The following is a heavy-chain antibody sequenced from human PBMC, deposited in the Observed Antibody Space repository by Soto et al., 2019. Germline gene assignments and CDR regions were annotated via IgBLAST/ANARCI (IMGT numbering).Heavy chain of an antibody. Sequence: GSLRLSCAASGFTFRGYWMSWVRQAPGKGLEWVASIKQDGSEIYYVDSAKGRFTISRDNAKNSLYLQMDSLRVEDTAVYYCARWEAHYRSRSYAIDYWGQGT. CDR3: ARWEAHYRSRSYAIDY. D-gene: IGHD6-19*01. V-gene: IGHV3-7*01. CDR1: GFTFRGYW. J-gene: IGHJ4*02. CDR2: IKQDGSEI.